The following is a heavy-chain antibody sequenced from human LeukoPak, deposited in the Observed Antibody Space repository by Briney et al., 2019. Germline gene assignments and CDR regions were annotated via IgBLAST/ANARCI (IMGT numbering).Heavy chain of an antibody. D-gene: IGHD2-15*01. CDR1: GYTFTGYY. Sequence: ASVKVSCKASGYTFTGYYMHWVRQAPGQGGEWMGWINPNSGGTNYAQKFQGRGTMTRDTAISTAYMELSRLRSADTAVYYCARDVAGYCSGGSCHDYWGQGTLVTVSS. CDR3: ARDVAGYCSGGSCHDY. V-gene: IGHV1-2*02. J-gene: IGHJ4*02. CDR2: INPNSGGT.